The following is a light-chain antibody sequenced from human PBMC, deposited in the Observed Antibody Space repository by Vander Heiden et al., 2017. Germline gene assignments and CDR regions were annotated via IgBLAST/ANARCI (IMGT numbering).Light chain of an antibody. Sequence: QSALTQPRPVSGSPGQSVTISCTGTSSDVGGYNYVSWYQQHPGKAPKLMIYDVSKRPSGVPDRFSGSKSGNTASLTISGLQAEDEADYYCCSYAGSYCYVFGTGTKVTVL. CDR1: SSDVGGYNY. CDR3: CSYAGSYCYV. CDR2: DVS. J-gene: IGLJ1*01. V-gene: IGLV2-11*01.